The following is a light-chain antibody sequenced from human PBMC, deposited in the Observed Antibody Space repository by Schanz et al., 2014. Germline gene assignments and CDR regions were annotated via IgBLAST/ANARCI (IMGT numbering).Light chain of an antibody. Sequence: QSVLTQPPSVSGAPGQRVTISCTGSSSNIGAGYDVHWYQQPPGTAPKLLIFENKHRPSGVPDRFSGSKSGTSASLAISGLRSEDEADYYCAAWDDSLSGHVFGTGTKLTVL. CDR1: SSNIGAGYD. CDR2: ENK. CDR3: AAWDDSLSGHV. J-gene: IGLJ1*01. V-gene: IGLV1-40*01.